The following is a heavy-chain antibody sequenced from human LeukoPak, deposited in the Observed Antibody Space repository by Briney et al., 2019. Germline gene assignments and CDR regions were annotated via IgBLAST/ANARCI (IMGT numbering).Heavy chain of an antibody. CDR2: IRYDGSNK. CDR1: GFTFSSYG. V-gene: IGHV3-30*02. Sequence: GGSLRLSCAASGFTFSSYGMHWVRQAPGKGLEWVAFIRYDGSNKYYADSVKGRFTISRDNSKNTLYLQMNSLRAEDTAVYYCATLPMVRGVIQVDVWGKGTTVTISS. J-gene: IGHJ6*04. D-gene: IGHD3-10*01. CDR3: ATLPMVRGVIQVDV.